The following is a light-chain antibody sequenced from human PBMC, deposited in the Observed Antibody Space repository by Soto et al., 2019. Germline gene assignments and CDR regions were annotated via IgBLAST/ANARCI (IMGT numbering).Light chain of an antibody. Sequence: EIVMTQSPATLSVSPGEGATLSCRASQSVGSDLAWYQQRPGQAPRLLIYGASNRATCFPARFSGSGSGTDFTLTISSLQSEDLAVYFCQQYNNWPLTFGGGTKVEIK. V-gene: IGKV3-15*01. J-gene: IGKJ4*01. CDR2: GAS. CDR1: QSVGSD. CDR3: QQYNNWPLT.